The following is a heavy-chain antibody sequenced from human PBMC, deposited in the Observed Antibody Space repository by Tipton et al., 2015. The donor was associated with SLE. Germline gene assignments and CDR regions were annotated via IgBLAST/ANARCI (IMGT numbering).Heavy chain of an antibody. CDR2: IYYSGST. CDR3: ASPYGIVGAMGAFDI. V-gene: IGHV4-39*01. D-gene: IGHD1-26*01. Sequence: TLSLTCTVSGGSISSSSYYWGWIRQPPGKGLEWIGRIYYSGSTYYNPSLKSRVTISVDTSKNQFSLKLSSVTAADTAVYYCASPYGIVGAMGAFDIWGRGTLVTVSS. J-gene: IGHJ2*01. CDR1: GGSISSSSYY.